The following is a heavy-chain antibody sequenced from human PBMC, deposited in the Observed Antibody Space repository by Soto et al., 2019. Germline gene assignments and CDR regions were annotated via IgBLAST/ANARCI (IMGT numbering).Heavy chain of an antibody. Sequence: QVQVVESGGGVVQPGESLRLSCTTSGFLFTSYSMHWVRRAPGKGLEWLATFWYDASVQKYSDSVKGRFIVSRAPAKSTVYLQMDSVRAEDTAVYYCAFGAWNQYYFDYWGQEITVTVAS. V-gene: IGHV3-33*01. CDR1: GFLFTSYS. D-gene: IGHD1-1*01. CDR3: AFGAWNQYYFDY. J-gene: IGHJ4*02. CDR2: FWYDASVQ.